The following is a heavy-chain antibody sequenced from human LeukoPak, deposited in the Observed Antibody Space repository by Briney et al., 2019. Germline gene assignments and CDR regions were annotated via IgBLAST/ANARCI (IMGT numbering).Heavy chain of an antibody. CDR3: ARLLRYFDWFDWFDP. D-gene: IGHD3-9*01. V-gene: IGHV1-69*10. J-gene: IGHJ5*02. Sequence: ASVKVSCKASGGTFSSYAISWVRQAPGQGLEWMGGIIPILGIANYAQKFQGRVTITADKSTSTAYMELSSLRSEDTAVYYCARLLRYFDWFDWFDPWGQGTLVTVSS. CDR2: IIPILGIA. CDR1: GGTFSSYA.